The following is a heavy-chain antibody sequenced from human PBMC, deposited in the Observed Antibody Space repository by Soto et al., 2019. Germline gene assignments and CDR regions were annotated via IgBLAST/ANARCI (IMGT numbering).Heavy chain of an antibody. V-gene: IGHV1-46*01. J-gene: IGHJ4*02. CDR2: INPSGGST. CDR3: ARVGSLPADTRYFDY. CDR1: GYTFTSYY. Sequence: ASVKVSCKASGYTFTSYYMHWVRQAPGQGLEWMGIINPSGGSTSYAQKFQGRVTMIRDTSTSTVSMELSSLRSEDTAVYYCARVGSLPADTRYFDYWGQGTLVTVAS. D-gene: IGHD2-2*01.